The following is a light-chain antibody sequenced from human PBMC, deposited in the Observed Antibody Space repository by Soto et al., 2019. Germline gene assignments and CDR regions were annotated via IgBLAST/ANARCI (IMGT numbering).Light chain of an antibody. Sequence: DIQMTQSPSTLSASVGDRVTITCRASQSISTWLAWYQQKPGKAPNLLIYDASSLESGVPSRFRGSGSGTEFTLTISSPQPDDFATYYCQQYNTYSRTFGQGTKVDIK. CDR1: QSISTW. CDR3: QQYNTYSRT. V-gene: IGKV1-5*01. J-gene: IGKJ1*01. CDR2: DAS.